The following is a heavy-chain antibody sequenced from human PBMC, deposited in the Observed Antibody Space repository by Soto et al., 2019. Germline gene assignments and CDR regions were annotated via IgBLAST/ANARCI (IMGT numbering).Heavy chain of an antibody. J-gene: IGHJ5*02. CDR3: TTIIPKGKWELGP. CDR2: IKSKTDGATT. Sequence: LRLSCAASGFSFTNAWMSWVRQAPGKGLEWIGRIKSKTDGATTDYAGPVKGRFTISRDDSKKTLFVQMNGLKTEDTAVYYCTTIIPKGKWELGPWGQGPRVIVSS. D-gene: IGHD1-26*01. CDR1: GFSFTNAW. V-gene: IGHV3-15*05.